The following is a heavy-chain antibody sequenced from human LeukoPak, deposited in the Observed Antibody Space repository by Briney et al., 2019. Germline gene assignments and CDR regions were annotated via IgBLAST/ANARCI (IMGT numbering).Heavy chain of an antibody. Sequence: GASVKVSCKASGYTFTSYGISWVRQAPGQGLECMGWISAYNGNTNYAQKFQDRLTMTTDKSTSTAYMELRSLRSDDTAVYYCAGDTAMAYYEESYFDPWGQGTLVTVSS. J-gene: IGHJ5*02. CDR1: GYTFTSYG. CDR3: AGDTAMAYYEESYFDP. CDR2: ISAYNGNT. D-gene: IGHD5-18*01. V-gene: IGHV1-18*01.